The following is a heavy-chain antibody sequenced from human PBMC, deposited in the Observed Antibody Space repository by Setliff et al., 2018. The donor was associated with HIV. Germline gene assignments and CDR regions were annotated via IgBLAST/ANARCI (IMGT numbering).Heavy chain of an antibody. V-gene: IGHV4-34*01. CDR2: INHSGSN. CDR1: GESLSPYY. Sequence: KASETLYLTCAVYGESLSPYYWSWIRQPPGKGLEWIGEINHSGSNNYNPSLKSRVTLSVDTSKNQFSLKLTSVTAADAAVYYCARGLGMVESTTPFDFWGQGTLVTVSS. D-gene: IGHD1-26*01. CDR3: ARGLGMVESTTPFDF. J-gene: IGHJ4*02.